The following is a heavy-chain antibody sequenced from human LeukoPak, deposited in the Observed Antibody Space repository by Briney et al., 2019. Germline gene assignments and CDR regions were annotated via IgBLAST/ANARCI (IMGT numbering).Heavy chain of an antibody. Sequence: GGSLRLSCAASGFTFSNFVMSWVRQAPGKWLEWVAVISGRGGSIYYADSVKGRFTISRDNSKNTLYLQMSSLRAEDTAVYYCAIEYEGFFDSWGQGTLVAVSS. CDR3: AIEYEGFFDS. V-gene: IGHV3-23*01. J-gene: IGHJ4*02. D-gene: IGHD2-15*01. CDR1: GFTFSNFV. CDR2: ISGRGGSI.